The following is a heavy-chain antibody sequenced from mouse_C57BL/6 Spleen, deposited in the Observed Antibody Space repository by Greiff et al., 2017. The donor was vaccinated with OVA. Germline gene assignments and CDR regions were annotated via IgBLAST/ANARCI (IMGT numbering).Heavy chain of an antibody. CDR1: GYTFTDYE. CDR3: TRSRYGSSYWYFDV. J-gene: IGHJ1*03. CDR2: IDPETGGT. D-gene: IGHD1-1*01. Sequence: QVQLQQSGAELVRPGASVTLSCKASGYTFTDYEMHWVKQTPVHGLEWIGAIDPETGGTAYNQKFKGKAILTADKSSSTAYMELRSLTSEDSAVYYCTRSRYGSSYWYFDVWGTETTVTVAS. V-gene: IGHV1-15*01.